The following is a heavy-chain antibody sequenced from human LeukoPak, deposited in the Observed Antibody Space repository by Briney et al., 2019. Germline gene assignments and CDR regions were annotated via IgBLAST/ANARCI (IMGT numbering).Heavy chain of an antibody. V-gene: IGHV4-39*01. Sequence: PSETLSLTRTVSGGSISSSSYYWGWIRQPPGKGLEWIGSIYYSGSTYYNPSLKSRVTISVDTSKNQFSLKLSSVTAADTAVYYCASHSSGWYVTDYWGQGTLVTVSS. CDR1: GGSISSSSYY. D-gene: IGHD6-19*01. J-gene: IGHJ4*02. CDR2: IYYSGST. CDR3: ASHSSGWYVTDY.